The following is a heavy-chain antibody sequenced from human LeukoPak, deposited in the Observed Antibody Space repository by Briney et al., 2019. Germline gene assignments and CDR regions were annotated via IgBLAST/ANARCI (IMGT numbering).Heavy chain of an antibody. V-gene: IGHV5-51*01. J-gene: IGHJ4*02. CDR2: IYPGDSDT. Sequence: GASLKISCKGSGYSFTSYWIGWVRQMPGKGLEWMGIIYPGDSDTRYSPSFQGQVTISADKSISTAYLQWSSLKASDTAMYYCARDHAPYGSGSNSFDYWGQGTLVTVSS. CDR3: ARDHAPYGSGSNSFDY. D-gene: IGHD3-10*01. CDR1: GYSFTSYW.